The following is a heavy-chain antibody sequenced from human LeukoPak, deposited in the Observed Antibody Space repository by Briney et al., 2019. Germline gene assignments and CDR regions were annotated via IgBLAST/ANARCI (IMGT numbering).Heavy chain of an antibody. D-gene: IGHD6-6*01. CDR2: IFHTGTT. Sequence: SGTLSLTCDVSGASISSTNWWSWVRQPPGKGLEWIGEIFHTGTTHYNPSLKSRVTMSVDTSKNQFSLNVSSVTAADTAIYYCARYGSSSLRAGYYYYMDVWGKGTTVTVSS. CDR1: GASISSTNW. CDR3: ARYGSSSLRAGYYYYMDV. V-gene: IGHV4-4*02. J-gene: IGHJ6*03.